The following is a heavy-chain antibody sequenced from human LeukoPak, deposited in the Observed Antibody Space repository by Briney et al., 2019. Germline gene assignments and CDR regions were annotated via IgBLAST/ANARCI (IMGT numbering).Heavy chain of an antibody. J-gene: IGHJ4*02. D-gene: IGHD3-22*01. CDR2: INPNSGGT. Sequence: ASVKVSCKASGYTFTGNYMHWVRQAPGQGLEWMGWINPNSGGTNYAQKFQGRVTMTRDTSISTAYMELSRLRSDDTAVYYCAFTYYYDSSGYSLGYWGQGTLVTVSS. V-gene: IGHV1-2*02. CDR1: GYTFTGNY. CDR3: AFTYYYDSSGYSLGY.